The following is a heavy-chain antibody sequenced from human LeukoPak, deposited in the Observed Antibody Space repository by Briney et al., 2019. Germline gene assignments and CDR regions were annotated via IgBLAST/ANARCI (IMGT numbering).Heavy chain of an antibody. CDR2: IRKDGGDI. Sequence: GGSLRLSCVGSGLSLGNYWMDWVRQAPGKGLEWVANIRKDGGDIHYVDSVKGRFTISRDNAKNSVYLQMHRLRAEDRAVYYCARDAFGDFSYWGQGILLTVSS. D-gene: IGHD3-10*01. V-gene: IGHV3-7*01. CDR1: GLSLGNYW. J-gene: IGHJ4*02. CDR3: ARDAFGDFSY.